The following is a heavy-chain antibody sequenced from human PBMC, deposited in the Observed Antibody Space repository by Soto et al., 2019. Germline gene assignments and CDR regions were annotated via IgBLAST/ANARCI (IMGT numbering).Heavy chain of an antibody. Sequence: PGGSLRLSCGASGFTFSIYAMSWVRQAPGKGLEWVSAISGSGGSTYYADSVKGRFTISRDNSKNTLYLQMNSLRAEDTAVYYCASSXKIFGVVNSPYYYGMDVWGQGTTVTVSS. CDR3: ASSXKIFGVVNSPYYYGMDV. J-gene: IGHJ6*02. V-gene: IGHV3-23*01. CDR1: GFTFSIYA. CDR2: ISGSGGST. D-gene: IGHD3-3*01.